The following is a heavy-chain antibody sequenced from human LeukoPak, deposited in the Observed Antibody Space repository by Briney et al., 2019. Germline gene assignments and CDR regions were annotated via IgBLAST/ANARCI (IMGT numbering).Heavy chain of an antibody. J-gene: IGHJ4*02. V-gene: IGHV4-61*01. Sequence: ASETLSLTCTVSGGSINSNSYYWGWIRQPPGKGLEWIGYIYYSGNTNYNPSLKSRVTISVDTSKNQFSLKLSSVTAADTAVYYCARDRLRFVYWGQGTLVTVSS. CDR1: GGSINSNSYY. CDR2: IYYSGNT. CDR3: ARDRLRFVY.